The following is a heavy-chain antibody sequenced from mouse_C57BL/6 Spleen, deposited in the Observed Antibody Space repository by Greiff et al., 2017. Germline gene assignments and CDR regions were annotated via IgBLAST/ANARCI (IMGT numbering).Heavy chain of an antibody. CDR2: IYPGSGST. V-gene: IGHV1-55*01. D-gene: IGHD2-4*01. CDR1: GYTFTSYW. Sequence: QVQLQQPGAELVKPGASVKMSCKASGYTFTSYWITWVKQRPGQGLEWIGDIYPGSGSTNYNEKFKSKATLTVDTSSSTAYMQLSSLTSEDSAVYYCARGYDYDVHFGDYWGQGTTLTVSS. CDR3: ARGYDYDVHFGDY. J-gene: IGHJ2*01.